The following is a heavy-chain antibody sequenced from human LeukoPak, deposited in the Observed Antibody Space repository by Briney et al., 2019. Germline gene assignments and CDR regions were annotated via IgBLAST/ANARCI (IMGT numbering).Heavy chain of an antibody. CDR3: ARGGIGYYFDY. J-gene: IGHJ4*02. V-gene: IGHV4-38-2*01. CDR2: IYHTGST. D-gene: IGHD2-21*01. Sequence: SETLSLTCAVSGYSISSGYYWGWIRQPPGKGLEWIGSIYHTGSTYHNPSLKSRVTISIDTSKNQFSLKLSSVTAADTAVYYCARGGIGYYFDYWGQGTLVTVSS. CDR1: GYSISSGYY.